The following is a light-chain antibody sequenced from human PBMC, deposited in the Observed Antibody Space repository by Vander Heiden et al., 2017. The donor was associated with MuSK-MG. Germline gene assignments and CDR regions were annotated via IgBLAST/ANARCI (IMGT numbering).Light chain of an antibody. Sequence: SSDLTQDPTVSVALGQTVTITCQGDSLRENYASCYNQNPGQAPLRVLFAANERPSGIPDRFSASKSGNTASPITTGAQADEEADDYCNYPDTTGALVIFGGGTKLTVL. CDR1: SLRENY. CDR2: AAN. V-gene: IGLV3-19*01. J-gene: IGLJ2*01. CDR3: NYPDTTGALVI.